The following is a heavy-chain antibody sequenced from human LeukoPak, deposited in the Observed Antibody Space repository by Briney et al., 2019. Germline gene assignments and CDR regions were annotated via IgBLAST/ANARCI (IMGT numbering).Heavy chain of an antibody. V-gene: IGHV3-23*01. CDR2: ISGTGGNT. CDR1: GFTFSSYA. CDR3: AKDGYYYDSSGYYDGGYFDY. D-gene: IGHD3-22*01. Sequence: GGSLRLSCAASGFTFSSYAMSWVRQGPGKGLEWVSGISGTGGNTYYADSVKGRFTISRDTSKNTLYLQMNSLRAEDTAEYYCAKDGYYYDSSGYYDGGYFDYWGLGTLVTVSS. J-gene: IGHJ4*02.